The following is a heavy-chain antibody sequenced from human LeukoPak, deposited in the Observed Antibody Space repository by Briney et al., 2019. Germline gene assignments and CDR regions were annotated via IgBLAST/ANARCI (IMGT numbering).Heavy chain of an antibody. D-gene: IGHD4-11*01. CDR3: ARLIPRMTTVTTNWFDP. V-gene: IGHV4-38-2*01. J-gene: IGHJ5*02. CDR1: GYSISSGYY. Sequence: PSETLSLTCAVSGYSISSGYYWGWIRQPPGKGLEWIGSIYHGGSTYYNPSLKSRVTISVDTSKNQFSLKLSSVTAADTAVYYCARLIPRMTTVTTNWFDPWGQGTLVTVSS. CDR2: IYHGGST.